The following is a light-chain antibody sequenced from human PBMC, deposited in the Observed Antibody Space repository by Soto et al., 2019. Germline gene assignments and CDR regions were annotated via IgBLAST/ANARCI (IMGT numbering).Light chain of an antibody. CDR1: SSDIGGYNY. V-gene: IGLV2-14*03. Sequence: QSALTQPASVSGSPGQSITISCTGTSSDIGGYNYVSWYQQLPGKVPKLIMYDVSNPPSGVSDRFSGSKSGNAASLPISGLQAEDEADYYCSSYTSTSTLYVFGTGTKLTV. CDR2: DVS. J-gene: IGLJ1*01. CDR3: SSYTSTSTLYV.